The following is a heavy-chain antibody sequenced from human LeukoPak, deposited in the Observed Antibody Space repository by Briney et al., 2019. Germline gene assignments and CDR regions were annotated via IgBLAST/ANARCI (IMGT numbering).Heavy chain of an antibody. CDR2: INPNSGGT. CDR1: GYTFTGYY. Sequence: ASVKVSCKASGYTFTGYYMHWVRQAPGQGLEWMGWINPNSGGTNYAQKFQGRVTMTRDTSISTAYMELSRLRSDDTAVYYCAAISSGWSEYYFDYWGQGTLVTVS. J-gene: IGHJ4*02. CDR3: AAISSGWSEYYFDY. V-gene: IGHV1-2*02. D-gene: IGHD6-19*01.